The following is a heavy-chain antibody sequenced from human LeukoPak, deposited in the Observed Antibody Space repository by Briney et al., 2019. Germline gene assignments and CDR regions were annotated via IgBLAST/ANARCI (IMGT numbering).Heavy chain of an antibody. CDR3: ARGTGIAAAGPFY. D-gene: IGHD6-13*01. V-gene: IGHV3-48*04. J-gene: IGHJ4*02. CDR2: ISSSSSTI. Sequence: GGSLRLSCAASGFTFSTYSMHWVRQAPGKGLEWVSYISSSSSTIYYADSVKGRFTISRDNAKNSLYLQMNSLRAEDTAVYYCARGTGIAAAGPFYWGQGTLVTVSS. CDR1: GFTFSTYS.